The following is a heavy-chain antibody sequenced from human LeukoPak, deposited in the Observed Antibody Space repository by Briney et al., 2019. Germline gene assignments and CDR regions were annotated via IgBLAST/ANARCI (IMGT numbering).Heavy chain of an antibody. J-gene: IGHJ6*03. CDR2: IYHSGST. V-gene: IGHV4-38-2*01. CDR3: ARKRDFWSGYPIYYMDV. D-gene: IGHD3-3*01. CDR1: GYSVSSGYY. Sequence: PSETLSLTCAVSGYSVSSGYYWGWIRQPPGKGLEWIGSIYHSGSTYYNPSLESRVTISVDTSKNQFSLKLSSVTAADTAVYYCARKRDFWSGYPIYYMDVWGKGTTVTVSS.